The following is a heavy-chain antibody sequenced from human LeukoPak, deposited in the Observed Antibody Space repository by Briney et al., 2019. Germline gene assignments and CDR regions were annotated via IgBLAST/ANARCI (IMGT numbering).Heavy chain of an antibody. J-gene: IGHJ1*01. Sequence: PGKSLRLSCAASGFSVSSNYMNWVRQAPGKGLEWVSVIYSGGRTYYADSVKGRFTISRDNSKNTLYLQMNSLRAEDTAVYYCARDYSLTLGTTTYFQHWGQGTLVTVSS. CDR2: IYSGGRT. CDR1: GFSVSSNY. V-gene: IGHV3-53*01. D-gene: IGHD1-1*01. CDR3: ARDYSLTLGTTTYFQH.